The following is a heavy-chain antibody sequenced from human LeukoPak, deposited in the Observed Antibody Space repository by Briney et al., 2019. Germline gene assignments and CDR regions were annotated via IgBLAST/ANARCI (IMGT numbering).Heavy chain of an antibody. Sequence: PGGSLRLSCAGSGLTFSSYSMNWVRQAPGKGLEWVSSISSSSYIYYADSVKGRFTISRDNARNSLYLQMNNLRVEDTAVYYCARGYTNYGYVFDIWGQGTMVTVSS. J-gene: IGHJ3*02. V-gene: IGHV3-21*04. CDR1: GLTFSSYS. CDR2: ISSSSYI. CDR3: ARGYTNYGYVFDI. D-gene: IGHD4-11*01.